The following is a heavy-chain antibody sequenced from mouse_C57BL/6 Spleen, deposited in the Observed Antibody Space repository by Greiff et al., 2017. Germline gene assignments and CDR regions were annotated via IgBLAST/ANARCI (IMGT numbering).Heavy chain of an antibody. D-gene: IGHD2-4*01. J-gene: IGHJ1*03. CDR1: GYTFTSYW. CDR3: ARYYDYDWYFDV. CDR2: LAPSDSET. V-gene: IGHV1-52*01. Sequence: VQLQQPGAELVRPGSSVKLSCKASGYTFTSYWMHWVKQSPIQGLEWIGNLAPSDSETHYNQKFTDKATLTVDQSSSTAYMQLSSLTSEDSAVYYCARYYDYDWYFDVWGTGTTVTVSS.